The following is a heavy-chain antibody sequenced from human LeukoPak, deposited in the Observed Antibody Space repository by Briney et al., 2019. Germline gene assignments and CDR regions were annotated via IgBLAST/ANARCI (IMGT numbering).Heavy chain of an antibody. CDR2: IQVDGSKG. CDR3: ARDGYSSSWYFMNWFDP. D-gene: IGHD6-13*01. CDR1: GFNFRTFG. V-gene: IGHV3-30*02. Sequence: GSLRLSCSTSGFNFRTFGTHWLRQAPGKGLEWVAFIQVDGSKGSYADSVRGRFTISRDNSKNTLSLQMNGLRVEDTAVYYCARDGYSSSWYFMNWFDPWGQGTLVTVSS. J-gene: IGHJ5*02.